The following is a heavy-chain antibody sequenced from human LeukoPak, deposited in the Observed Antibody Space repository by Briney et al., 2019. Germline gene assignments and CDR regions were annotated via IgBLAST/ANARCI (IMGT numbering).Heavy chain of an antibody. CDR3: ARHSGSGSLSRPFDS. D-gene: IGHD3-10*01. J-gene: IGHJ5*01. Sequence: SETLSLTCTVSGDSVTSGGLYWAWLRQPPGKVREWIATVCYTGSTYYNPSLKRRVTISIDTSKNHFPLKLRSVVAPDTAVYYCARHSGSGSLSRPFDSGGQGTLVTVSS. CDR2: VCYTGST. CDR1: GDSVTSGGLY. V-gene: IGHV4-39*02.